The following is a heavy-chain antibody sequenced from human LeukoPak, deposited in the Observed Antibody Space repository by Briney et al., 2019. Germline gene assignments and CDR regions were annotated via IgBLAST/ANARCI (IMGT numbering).Heavy chain of an antibody. CDR2: INPNICCT. CDR3: ARGVRVVVVPAAIRF. D-gene: IGHD2-2*02. Sequence: GASVKVSFKASGYTVTGYYMRWLRQAPRQGPEWVVWINPNICCTNYAQNIQGSVTMIRVSVISTAYMELRRLRSGDTAVYDCARGVRVVVVPAAIRFWGQGTLVTVSS. V-gene: IGHV1-2*02. CDR1: GYTVTGYY. J-gene: IGHJ4*02.